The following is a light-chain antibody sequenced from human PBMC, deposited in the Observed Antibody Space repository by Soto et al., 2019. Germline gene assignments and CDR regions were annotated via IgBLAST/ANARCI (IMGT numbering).Light chain of an antibody. Sequence: SYELTQPPSVSVAPGKTARITCGGNNIGSKSVHWYQQKPGQAPVLVIYYDSDRPSGIPERFSGSNSGNTATLTSSRVEAGDEADYYCQVWDIRSDHYVLGSATKVTVL. J-gene: IGLJ1*01. CDR3: QVWDIRSDHYV. CDR1: NIGSKS. CDR2: YDS. V-gene: IGLV3-21*04.